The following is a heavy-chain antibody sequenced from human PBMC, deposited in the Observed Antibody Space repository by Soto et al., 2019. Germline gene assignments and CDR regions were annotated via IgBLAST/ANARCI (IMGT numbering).Heavy chain of an antibody. CDR2: IYWDDDK. CDR3: AHRVDYRGSWNTGYFDY. V-gene: IGHV2-5*02. J-gene: IGHJ4*02. CDR1: GFSLSTTGVA. Sequence: QITLKESGPTLVKPTQTLTLTCSFSGFSLSTTGVAVGWIRQPPGKALECLVLIYWDDDKRYSPSLKSRLTITTDTSKTQVVLTMTDMDPEDTATYYCAHRVDYRGSWNTGYFDYWGQGTLVTVSS. D-gene: IGHD2-15*01.